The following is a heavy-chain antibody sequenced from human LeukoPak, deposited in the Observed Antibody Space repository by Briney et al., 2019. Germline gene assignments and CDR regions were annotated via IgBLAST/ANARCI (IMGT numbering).Heavy chain of an antibody. Sequence: GGSLRLSCAASGFTFSTYWMHWVRQAPGRGRVCVSRLKSGWDTNYADSVKGRFTISRDNAKKTVSLQMNSLRPEDTGVYYCARAPSDIGGYYPEYFRDWGPGILVTVSS. V-gene: IGHV3-74*01. D-gene: IGHD3-22*01. CDR1: GFTFSTYW. CDR2: LKSGWDT. J-gene: IGHJ1*01. CDR3: ARAPSDIGGYYPEYFRD.